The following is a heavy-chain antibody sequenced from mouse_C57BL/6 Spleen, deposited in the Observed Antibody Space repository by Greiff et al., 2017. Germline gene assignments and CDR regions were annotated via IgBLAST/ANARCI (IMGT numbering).Heavy chain of an antibody. CDR3: ARELRRDYAMDY. J-gene: IGHJ4*01. CDR1: GYTFTSYG. Sequence: QVQLKESGAELARPGASVKLSCKASGYTFTSYGISWVKQRTGQGLEWIGEIYPRSGNTYYNEKFKGKATLTADKSSSTAYMELRSLTSEDSAVYFCARELRRDYAMDYWGQGTSVTVSS. D-gene: IGHD2-12*01. CDR2: IYPRSGNT. V-gene: IGHV1-81*01.